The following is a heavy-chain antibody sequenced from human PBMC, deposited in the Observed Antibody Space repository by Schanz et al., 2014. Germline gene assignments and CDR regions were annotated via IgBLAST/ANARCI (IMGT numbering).Heavy chain of an antibody. CDR2: IRQDVRAK. Sequence: DVQLVESGGTLVRPGGSLRLSCAAFGFNFSSHWMTWVRQAPGRGLEWVANIRQDVRAKYYVDSVKGRFTISRDNIASSLFLQMNSLRAEDSAVYYCARGLIVGDGQHFYFSYGLDVWGQGTTVTVSS. CDR3: ARGLIVGDGQHFYFSYGLDV. J-gene: IGHJ6*02. D-gene: IGHD1-26*01. CDR1: GFNFSSHW. V-gene: IGHV3-7*01.